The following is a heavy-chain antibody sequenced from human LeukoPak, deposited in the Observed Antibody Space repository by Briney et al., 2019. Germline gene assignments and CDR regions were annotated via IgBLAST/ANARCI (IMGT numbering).Heavy chain of an antibody. V-gene: IGHV4-34*01. J-gene: IGHJ6*02. CDR3: ASAQVRYYDFWSGYYGSGTMDV. D-gene: IGHD3-3*01. Sequence: SETLSLTCAVYGGSFSSYYWSWICQPPGKGLEWIGKMNHSGSTNYNPSLKSRVTISVDTSKNQFSLKLSSVTAADTAVYYCASAQVRYYDFWSGYYGSGTMDVWGQGTTVTVSS. CDR1: GGSFSSYY. CDR2: MNHSGST.